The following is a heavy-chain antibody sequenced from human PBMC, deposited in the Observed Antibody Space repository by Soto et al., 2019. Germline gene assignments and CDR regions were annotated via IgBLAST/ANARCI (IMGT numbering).Heavy chain of an antibody. CDR3: ARPNSEYSSSSYAFDI. D-gene: IGHD6-6*01. Sequence: GGSLRLSCSASGFTFTNYAMNWVRQAPGKGLEWVSSISSSSSYIYYADSVKGRFTISRDNAKNSLYLQMNSLRAEDTAVYYCARPNSEYSSSSYAFDIWGQGTMVTVSS. J-gene: IGHJ3*02. CDR1: GFTFTNYA. V-gene: IGHV3-21*01. CDR2: ISSSSSYI.